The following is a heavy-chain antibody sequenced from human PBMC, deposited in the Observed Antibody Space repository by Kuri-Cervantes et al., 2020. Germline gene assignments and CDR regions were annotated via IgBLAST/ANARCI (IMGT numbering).Heavy chain of an antibody. CDR1: DFTFSTYA. Sequence: GESLKISCAASDFTFSTYAMSWVRQAPGKGLEWVSTLSGSGGTTYYADSVKGRFTISRDNAKNSLYLQMNSLRAEDTAVYYCARAYYGSGSYYKGYGMDVWGQGTTVTVSS. J-gene: IGHJ6*02. CDR3: ARAYYGSGSYYKGYGMDV. CDR2: LSGSGGTT. D-gene: IGHD3-10*01. V-gene: IGHV3-23*01.